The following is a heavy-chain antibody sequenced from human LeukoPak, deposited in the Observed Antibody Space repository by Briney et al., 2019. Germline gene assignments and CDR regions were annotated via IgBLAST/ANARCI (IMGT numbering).Heavy chain of an antibody. J-gene: IGHJ4*02. V-gene: IGHV3-48*03. CDR3: AREVTQADY. CDR2: ISKDGGRI. CDR1: GFILTDYE. Sequence: PGGSLRLSCAASGFILTDYEMMWVRQAPGMGLEWVSYISKDGGRIEYTDAVKGRFATSRDNGKNSVYLHMNSLRAEDTGVYYCAREVTQADYWGQGTLVTVSS.